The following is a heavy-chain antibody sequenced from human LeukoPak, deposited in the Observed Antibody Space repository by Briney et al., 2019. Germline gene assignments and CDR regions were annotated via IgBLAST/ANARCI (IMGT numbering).Heavy chain of an antibody. CDR3: AREWDSSSFDPRASRDS. D-gene: IGHD3-22*01. V-gene: IGHV4-59*01. CDR2: IYYSGST. Sequence: PSETLSLTCTVSGGSISSYYWNWIRQAPGKGLEWIGYIYYSGSTNYNPSLKSRVTISVDTSKNQFTLKLNSVTAADTAVYYCAREWDSSSFDPRASRDSWGQGTLVIVSS. CDR1: GGSISSYY. J-gene: IGHJ4*02.